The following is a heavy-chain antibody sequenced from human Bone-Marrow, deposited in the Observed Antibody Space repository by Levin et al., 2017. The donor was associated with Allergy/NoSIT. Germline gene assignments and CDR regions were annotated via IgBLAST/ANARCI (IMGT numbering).Heavy chain of an antibody. CDR3: ARGDIAAAGLDY. Sequence: ASVKVSCKASGYTFTSYDINWVRQATGQGLEWMGWMNPNSGNTGYAQKFQGRVTMTRNTSISTAYMELSSLRSEDTAVYYCARGDIAAAGLDYWGQGTLVTVSS. CDR2: MNPNSGNT. CDR1: GYTFTSYD. D-gene: IGHD6-13*01. J-gene: IGHJ4*02. V-gene: IGHV1-8*01.